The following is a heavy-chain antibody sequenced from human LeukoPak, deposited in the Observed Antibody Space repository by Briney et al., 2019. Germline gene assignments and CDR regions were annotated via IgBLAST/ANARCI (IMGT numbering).Heavy chain of an antibody. J-gene: IGHJ4*02. CDR2: ISASGGST. V-gene: IGHV3-23*01. Sequence: GGSLRLSCAASGFTFSTYAMHWVRQAPGKGREWVSGISASGGSTFYADSVKGRFTTSKDNSKNTLFLQMNSLRREDTAMYYCAKASDRYYFDYWGQGTPVTVSS. CDR1: GFTFSTYA. CDR3: AKASDRYYFDY. D-gene: IGHD2-21*01.